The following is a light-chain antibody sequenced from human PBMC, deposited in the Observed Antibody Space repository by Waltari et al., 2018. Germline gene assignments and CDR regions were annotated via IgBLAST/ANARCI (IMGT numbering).Light chain of an antibody. V-gene: IGKV4-1*01. Sequence: DIVMTQSPDSLAVSLGEMATINCKSSQSVLYNSDNKNYLAWYQQKPGQPPKLLIYWASIQESGVPDRFSGSWSVTDFTLTISSLQAEDVAVYYCQQYYSIPRTYGQGTKLEIK. CDR2: WAS. J-gene: IGKJ2*02. CDR1: QSVLYNSDNKNY. CDR3: QQYYSIPRT.